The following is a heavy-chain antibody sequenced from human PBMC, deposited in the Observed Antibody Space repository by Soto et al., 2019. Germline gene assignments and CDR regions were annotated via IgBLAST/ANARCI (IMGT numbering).Heavy chain of an antibody. Sequence: QVQLQQWGAGLLKPSETLSLTCAVYGGSFSGYYWSWIRQPPGKGLEWIGEINHSGSTNYNPSLKNRVTISVDTSKNQFSLKLSSVTAADTAVYYCARVLRYCSSTSCYVRYYYYYMDVWGKGTTVTVSS. CDR1: GGSFSGYY. J-gene: IGHJ6*03. D-gene: IGHD2-2*01. CDR2: INHSGST. CDR3: ARVLRYCSSTSCYVRYYYYYMDV. V-gene: IGHV4-34*01.